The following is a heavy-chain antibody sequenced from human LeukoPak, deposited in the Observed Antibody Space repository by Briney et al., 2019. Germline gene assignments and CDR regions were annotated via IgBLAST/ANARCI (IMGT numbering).Heavy chain of an antibody. CDR1: GFTFSSHA. CDR3: AKGAATMGDC. V-gene: IGHV3-23*01. Sequence: PGGSLRLSCAASGFTFSSHAMSWVRQAPGKGLEWVSGITSSGGSTYYADPVKGRFTISRDNSENTLHVQRTRIGGEDTAVYYCAKGAATMGDCWGQGILVTVS. J-gene: IGHJ4*02. D-gene: IGHD5-12*01. CDR2: ITSSGGST.